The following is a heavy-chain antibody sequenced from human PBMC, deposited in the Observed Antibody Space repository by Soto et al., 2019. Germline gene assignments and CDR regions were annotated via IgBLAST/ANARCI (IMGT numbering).Heavy chain of an antibody. J-gene: IGHJ4*02. D-gene: IGHD3-22*01. CDR1: GGSISGGDYY. CDR3: ARGMGMIRRQDS. V-gene: IGHV4-30-4*01. CDR2: IYYTGTT. Sequence: QVQLQESGPGLVKPSETLALTCTVSGGSISGGDYYWTWIRQSPGKGLEWIGNIYYTGTTYYNPSLKRRVTISVETSNNQFSRSLNSVTATDTAVYYCARGMGMIRRQDSWGQGPLVIVST.